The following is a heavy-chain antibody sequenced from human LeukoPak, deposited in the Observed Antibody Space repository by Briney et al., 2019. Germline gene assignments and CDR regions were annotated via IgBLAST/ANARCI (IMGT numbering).Heavy chain of an antibody. V-gene: IGHV4-4*02. D-gene: IGHD2-21*02. Sequence: SETLSLTCAVSGGSISSSYWWSWVRQPPGKGLEWIGEVYHSGSSNYRPSLKSRVTLSVDKSKNQFSLRLNSVTAADTAVYYCAGAYCGGDCYSGRTFDIWGQGTMVTVSS. CDR3: AGAYCGGDCYSGRTFDI. CDR2: VYHSGSS. J-gene: IGHJ3*02. CDR1: GGSISSSYW.